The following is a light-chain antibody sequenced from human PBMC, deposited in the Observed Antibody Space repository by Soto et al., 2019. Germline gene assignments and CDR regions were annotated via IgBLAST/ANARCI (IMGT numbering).Light chain of an antibody. Sequence: DIVLTQSPATLSLSPGERATLSCRASQSVSNFLAWYQQKPGQAPRLLIYDASNRATGIPARFSGSGSGTDFTLTISRLEPEDFAVYYCQQHGSSPITFGQGTRLEIK. J-gene: IGKJ5*01. CDR2: DAS. CDR1: QSVSNF. V-gene: IGKV3-11*01. CDR3: QQHGSSPIT.